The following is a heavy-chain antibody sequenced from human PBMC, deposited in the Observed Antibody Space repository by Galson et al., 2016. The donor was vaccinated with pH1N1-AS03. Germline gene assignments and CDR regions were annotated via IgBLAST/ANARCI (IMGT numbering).Heavy chain of an antibody. CDR2: ISWNSGRI. J-gene: IGHJ4*02. D-gene: IGHD1-14*01. Sequence: SLRLSCASSGFTFDDYGMHWGRQAPGNGLEWISGISWNSGRIGYADSVKGRFTISRENAKNSLYLQMNSLRADDTALYYCANDRGPGHLGGVNYWGQGILVTVSS. CDR1: GFTFDDYG. CDR3: ANDRGPGHLGGVNY. V-gene: IGHV3-9*01.